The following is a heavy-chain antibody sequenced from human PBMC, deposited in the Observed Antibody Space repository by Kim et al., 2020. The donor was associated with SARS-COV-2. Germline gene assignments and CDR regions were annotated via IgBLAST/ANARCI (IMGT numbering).Heavy chain of an antibody. CDR1: GGSISSSSYY. V-gene: IGHV4-39*01. D-gene: IGHD3-16*02. Sequence: SETLSLTCTVSGGSISSSSYYWGWIRQPPGKGLEWIGSIYYSGSTYYNPSLKSRVTISVDTSKNQFSLKLSSVTAADTAVYYCAKENYDYVWGSYRDYWGQGTLVTVSS. CDR2: IYYSGST. CDR3: AKENYDYVWGSYRDY. J-gene: IGHJ4*02.